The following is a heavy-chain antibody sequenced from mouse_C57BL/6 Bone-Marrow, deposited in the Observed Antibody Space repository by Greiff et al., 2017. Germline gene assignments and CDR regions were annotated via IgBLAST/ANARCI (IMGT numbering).Heavy chain of an antibody. J-gene: IGHJ4*01. CDR2: LSSGGSYT. CDR1: GFTFSSYG. V-gene: IGHV5-6*01. Sequence: EVKVVESGGDLVKPGGSLKLSCAASGFTFSSYGMSWVRQTPDKRLEWVATLSSGGSYTYYPDSVKGRFTISRDNAKNTLYLQMSSLKSEDTAMYYCARHPILYAMDYWGQGTSVTVSA. CDR3: ARHPILYAMDY.